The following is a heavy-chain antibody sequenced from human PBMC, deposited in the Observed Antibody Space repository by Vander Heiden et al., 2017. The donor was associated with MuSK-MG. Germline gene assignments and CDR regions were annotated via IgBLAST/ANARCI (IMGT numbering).Heavy chain of an antibody. D-gene: IGHD2-15*01. Sequence: QVQLQQWAAGLLKPSETLSHTCAVYGGSFSGYYWSWIRQPPGKGLEWIGEINHSGSTNYNPSLKSRVTISVDTSKNQFSLKLSSVTAADTAVYYCARGVDIVVVVAALYYFDYWGQGTLVTVSS. CDR2: INHSGST. V-gene: IGHV4-34*01. J-gene: IGHJ4*02. CDR3: ARGVDIVVVVAALYYFDY. CDR1: GGSFSGYY.